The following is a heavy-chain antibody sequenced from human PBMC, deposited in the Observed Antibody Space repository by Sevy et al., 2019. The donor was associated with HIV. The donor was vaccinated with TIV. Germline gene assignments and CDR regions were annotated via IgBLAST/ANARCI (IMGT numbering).Heavy chain of an antibody. V-gene: IGHV3-30*14. J-gene: IGHJ4*02. D-gene: IGHD1-26*01. CDR2: ISYDGSRK. Sequence: GGSLRLSCADSGFTFSSYTMHWVRQAPGKGLEWVAFISYDGSRKYYADSVKGRFTISRDNSKNTLYLQMNNLRAEDTAVFYCARDLALSGSYSWLAYWGQGTLVTVSS. CDR3: ARDLALSGSYSWLAY. CDR1: GFTFSSYT.